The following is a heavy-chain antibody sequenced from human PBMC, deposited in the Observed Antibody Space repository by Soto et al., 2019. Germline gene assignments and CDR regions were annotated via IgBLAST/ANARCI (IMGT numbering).Heavy chain of an antibody. CDR2: IIPIFGTA. D-gene: IGHD2-15*01. CDR3: AREPHCSGASCHGGSFDY. CDR1: GGTFSSYA. J-gene: IGHJ4*02. V-gene: IGHV1-69*01. Sequence: QVQLVQSGAEVKKPGSSVKVSCKASGGTFSSYAISWVRQAPGQGLEWMGGIIPIFGTANYAQKFQGRVTITADESTSTAYMELSSLRSEDTAVYYCAREPHCSGASCHGGSFDYWGQGTLVTVSS.